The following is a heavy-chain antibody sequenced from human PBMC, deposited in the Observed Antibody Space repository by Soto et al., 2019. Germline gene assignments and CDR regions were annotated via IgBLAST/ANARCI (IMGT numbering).Heavy chain of an antibody. Sequence: SGGSLRLSCAASGFTFSSYGMHWVRQAPGKGLEWVAVISYDGSNKYYADSVKGRFTISRDNSKNTLYLQMNSLRAEDTAVYYCAKGESWSYYVYWGQVTLFTVSS. CDR1: GFTFSSYG. CDR2: ISYDGSNK. J-gene: IGHJ4*02. CDR3: AKGESWSYYVY. V-gene: IGHV3-30*18. D-gene: IGHD1-26*01.